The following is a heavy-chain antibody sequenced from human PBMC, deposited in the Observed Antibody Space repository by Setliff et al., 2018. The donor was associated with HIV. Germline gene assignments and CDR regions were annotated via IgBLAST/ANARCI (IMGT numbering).Heavy chain of an antibody. CDR3: ARAGVLEQWLVASYDYYGMDV. CDR1: GGSISSYY. Sequence: SETLSLTCTVSGGSISSYYWSWIRQPPGKGLEWIGYIYDSGSTNYNRSLKSRVTISVDTSKNQFTLKLSSVTAPDTAVYYCARAGVLEQWLVASYDYYGMDVWGHGTTVTVSS. J-gene: IGHJ6*02. D-gene: IGHD6-19*01. CDR2: IYDSGST. V-gene: IGHV4-59*01.